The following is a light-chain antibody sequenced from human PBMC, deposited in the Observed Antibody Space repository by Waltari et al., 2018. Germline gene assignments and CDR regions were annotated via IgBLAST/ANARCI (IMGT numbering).Light chain of an antibody. CDR1: SSNIGNNY. Sequence: QSVFTQPPSVSSAPGQKVTISCSGSSSNIGNNYVSWYQQLPGTAPKLLLYDNKKRPSGIPDRFSGSKSGTSATLGITGLQTGDEADYYCGTWDSSLSAGVFGGGTKLTVL. CDR3: GTWDSSLSAGV. CDR2: DNK. V-gene: IGLV1-51*01. J-gene: IGLJ2*01.